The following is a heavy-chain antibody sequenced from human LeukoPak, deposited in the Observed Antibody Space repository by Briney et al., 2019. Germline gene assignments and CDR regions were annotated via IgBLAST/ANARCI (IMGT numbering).Heavy chain of an antibody. Sequence: GGSLRLSCAASGFTFSNAWMSWVRQAPGKGLEWVGRIKSKTDGGTTDYAAPVKGRFTISRDDSKNTLYLQMNSLRAEDTAVYYCARVKPGRFGENPLGWWGQGTLVTVSS. J-gene: IGHJ4*02. D-gene: IGHD3-10*01. CDR3: ARVKPGRFGENPLGW. V-gene: IGHV3-15*01. CDR1: GFTFSNAW. CDR2: IKSKTDGGTT.